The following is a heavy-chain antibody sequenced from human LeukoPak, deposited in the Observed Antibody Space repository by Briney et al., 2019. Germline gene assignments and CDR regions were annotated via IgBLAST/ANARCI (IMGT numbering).Heavy chain of an antibody. CDR2: IYYSGST. D-gene: IGHD1-26*01. CDR3: ATPYSGGYQGLDI. J-gene: IGHJ3*02. Sequence: SETLSLTCTVSGGSLSSNKYYWGWIRQPPGKGLEWIGSIYYSGSTYYNPTLKRRVTIFVDTSKNQFSLKLSSVTAADTAVYYCATPYSGGYQGLDIWGQGTMVTVSS. V-gene: IGHV4-39*01. CDR1: GGSLSSNKYY.